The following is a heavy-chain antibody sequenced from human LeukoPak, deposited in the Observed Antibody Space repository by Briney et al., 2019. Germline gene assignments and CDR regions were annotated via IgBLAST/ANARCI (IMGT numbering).Heavy chain of an antibody. D-gene: IGHD3-9*01. V-gene: IGHV1-8*02. CDR3: ARGLGDYNTDWFPVSGY. Sequence: GASVKVSCKASGYTFASYAMHWVRQAPGQRLEWMGWMNPDSGDTGYAQKFQGRVTMTRNTSISTAYMELSSLESEDTAIYYCARGLGDYNTDWFPVSGYWGQGTLVTVSS. J-gene: IGHJ4*02. CDR1: GYTFASYA. CDR2: MNPDSGDT.